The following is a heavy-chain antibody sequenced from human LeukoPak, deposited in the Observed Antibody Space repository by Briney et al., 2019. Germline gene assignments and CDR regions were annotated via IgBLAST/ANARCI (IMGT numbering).Heavy chain of an antibody. Sequence: GGSLRLSCAASGFTFSTYAMSWVRQAPGKGLEWVSAISTSGGSTYYADSVKGRFTISRDNSKSTVYLQMNSLRAEDTAVYYCAKKYSSSYWTPLDYWGQGTLVTVSS. V-gene: IGHV3-23*01. CDR3: AKKYSSSYWTPLDY. CDR1: GFTFSTYA. J-gene: IGHJ4*02. D-gene: IGHD6-13*01. CDR2: ISTSGGST.